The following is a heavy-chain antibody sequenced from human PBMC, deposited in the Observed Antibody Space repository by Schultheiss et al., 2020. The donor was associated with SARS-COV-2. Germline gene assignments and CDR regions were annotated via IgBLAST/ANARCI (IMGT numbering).Heavy chain of an antibody. CDR3: ARPFPNGIDAFDI. CDR2: IGTAGDP. Sequence: GGSLRLSCAASGFTFSSYDMHWVRQATGKGLEWVSAIGTAGDPYYPGSVKGRFTISRDNAKNSLYLQMNSLRAEDTAVYYCARPFPNGIDAFDIWGQGTMVTVAS. V-gene: IGHV3-13*05. CDR1: GFTFSSYD. D-gene: IGHD1-26*01. J-gene: IGHJ3*02.